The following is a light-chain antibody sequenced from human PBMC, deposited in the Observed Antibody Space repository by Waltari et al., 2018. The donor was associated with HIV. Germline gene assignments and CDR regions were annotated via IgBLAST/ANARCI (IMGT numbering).Light chain of an antibody. CDR2: RNA. CDR3: SSSDDSLRQYV. J-gene: IGLJ6*01. Sequence: QSVLTQPPSASGTPGQTVTISCSGSNSNIGNNYVYLYQQFSGMPPKLLIFRNAQRPSGVPDLFSGSKSGTSASLAVSGLRSEDEADYFCSSSDDSLRQYVFGGGTRLTV. CDR1: NSNIGNNY. V-gene: IGLV1-47*01.